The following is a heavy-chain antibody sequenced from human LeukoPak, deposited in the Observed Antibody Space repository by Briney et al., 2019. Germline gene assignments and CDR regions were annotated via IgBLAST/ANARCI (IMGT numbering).Heavy chain of an antibody. CDR1: GFTFSSYS. CDR2: ISSSSSYI. J-gene: IGHJ4*02. V-gene: IGHV3-21*01. Sequence: GGSLRLSCAASGFTFSSYSMNWVRQAPGKGLEWVSSISSSSSYIYYADSVKGRFTISRDNSKNTLYLQMNSLRAEDTAVYYCARDPRYSYGSVKGLFDYWGQGTLVTVSS. CDR3: ARDPRYSYGSVKGLFDY. D-gene: IGHD5-18*01.